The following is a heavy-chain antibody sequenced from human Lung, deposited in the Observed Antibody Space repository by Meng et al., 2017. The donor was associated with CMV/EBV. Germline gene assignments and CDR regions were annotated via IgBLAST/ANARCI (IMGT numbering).Heavy chain of an antibody. CDR1: GYTFTGYY. Sequence: ASGYTFTGYYMHWVRQAPGQGLEWMGWINPNSGGTNYAQKFQGRVTMTRDTSISTAYMELSRLRSDDTAVYYCARRYSSGYSNWFDPWGQGTLVTVS. CDR3: ARRYSSGYSNWFDP. J-gene: IGHJ5*02. D-gene: IGHD3-22*01. V-gene: IGHV1-2*02. CDR2: INPNSGGT.